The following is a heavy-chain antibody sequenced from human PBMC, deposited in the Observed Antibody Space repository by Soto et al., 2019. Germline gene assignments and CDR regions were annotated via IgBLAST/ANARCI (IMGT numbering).Heavy chain of an antibody. J-gene: IGHJ4*02. CDR1: GFSFSTYA. D-gene: IGHD1-26*01. V-gene: IGHV3-23*01. CDR3: SRVGGSTWH. CDR2: ISGSGGSS. Sequence: PGGSLIRSCAASGFSFSTYAITWVRQAPGKGLEWVSVISGSGGSSYYAASVKGRFTISRDNSKNTLYLQMNGLRAEDTALYYCSRVGGSTWHWGQGTLVTVAS.